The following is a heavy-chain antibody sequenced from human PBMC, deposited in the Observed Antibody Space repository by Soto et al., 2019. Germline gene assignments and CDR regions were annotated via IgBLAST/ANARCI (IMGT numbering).Heavy chain of an antibody. CDR3: ARNIVVGPAAISVRSNWFDP. J-gene: IGHJ5*02. D-gene: IGHD2-2*01. Sequence: QVQLVQSGAEVKKPGSSVKVSCKASGGTFSSYAISWVRQAPGQGREWMGGIIPIFGTANYAQKFQGRVTITADDSTSTAYMELRRLRSEDTAVYYRARNIVVGPAAISVRSNWFDPWGQGTLVTASS. V-gene: IGHV1-69*01. CDR1: GGTFSSYA. CDR2: IIPIFGTA.